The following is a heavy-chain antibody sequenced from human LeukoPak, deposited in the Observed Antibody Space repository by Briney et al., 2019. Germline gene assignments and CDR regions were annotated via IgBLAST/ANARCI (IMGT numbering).Heavy chain of an antibody. D-gene: IGHD6-6*01. CDR1: GFTFSGSA. J-gene: IGHJ6*03. V-gene: IGHV3-73*01. Sequence: GGSLRLSCAASGFTFSGSAMHWVRQASGKGLEWVGRIRSKANSYATAYAASVKGRFTISRDDSKNTAYLQMNSLKTEDTAVYYCTRLGVTSIAARPLYYMDVWGKGTTVTVSS. CDR3: TRLGVTSIAARPLYYMDV. CDR2: IRSKANSYAT.